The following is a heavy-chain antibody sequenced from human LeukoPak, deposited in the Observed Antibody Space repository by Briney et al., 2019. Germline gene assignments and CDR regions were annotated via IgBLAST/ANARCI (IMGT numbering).Heavy chain of an antibody. V-gene: IGHV3-33*06. J-gene: IGHJ4*02. Sequence: PGRSLRLSCAASGFTFSSYGMHWVRQAPGKGLEWVAVIWYDGSNKYYADSVKGRFTISRDNSKNTLYLQMNSLRAEDTAVYDCAKGYYYDSSGYYYYFDYWGQGTLVTVSS. D-gene: IGHD3-22*01. CDR1: GFTFSSYG. CDR2: IWYDGSNK. CDR3: AKGYYYDSSGYYYYFDY.